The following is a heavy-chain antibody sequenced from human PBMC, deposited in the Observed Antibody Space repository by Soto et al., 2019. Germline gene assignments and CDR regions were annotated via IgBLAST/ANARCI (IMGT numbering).Heavy chain of an antibody. Sequence: DVQLVESGGGLVQPGRSLRLSCAASGFTFDDYAMHWVRQAPGKGLEWVSGISWNSGSIGYAASVKGRFTISRDNAKNSLYLQMNSLRAEDTALYYCAKDAITMVRGVSSYYGMDVWGQGTKVTVSS. CDR1: GFTFDDYA. CDR2: ISWNSGSI. V-gene: IGHV3-9*01. J-gene: IGHJ6*02. D-gene: IGHD3-10*01. CDR3: AKDAITMVRGVSSYYGMDV.